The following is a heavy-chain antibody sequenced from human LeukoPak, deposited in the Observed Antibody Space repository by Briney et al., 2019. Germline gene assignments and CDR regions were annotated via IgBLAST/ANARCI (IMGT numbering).Heavy chain of an antibody. CDR3: AKIQGWFNAAFHI. J-gene: IGHJ3*02. V-gene: IGHV3-23*01. Sequence: GGTLRLSCAASGFSFSSYGMSWVRQAPGKGLEWVSGIGDSGDSTYYADSVKGRFTISRDISKNTLFLQMNSLRAEDTAVYYCAKIQGWFNAAFHIGGQGTMVTVSS. CDR2: IGDSGDST. D-gene: IGHD6-19*01. CDR1: GFSFSSYG.